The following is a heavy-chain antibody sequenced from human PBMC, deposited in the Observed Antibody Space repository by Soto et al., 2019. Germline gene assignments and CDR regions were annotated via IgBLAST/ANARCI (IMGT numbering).Heavy chain of an antibody. D-gene: IGHD4-17*01. J-gene: IGHJ5*02. Sequence: EVQLVESGGGLVQPGGSLRLSGAASGFTFSSYSMNWVRQAPGKGLEWVSYISSSSSTIYYADSVKSRFTISRDKAKNSLYLQMNSMRDEDTAVYYCARENYGDYINWFDHWGQGTLVTVSS. CDR2: ISSSSSTI. V-gene: IGHV3-48*02. CDR3: ARENYGDYINWFDH. CDR1: GFTFSSYS.